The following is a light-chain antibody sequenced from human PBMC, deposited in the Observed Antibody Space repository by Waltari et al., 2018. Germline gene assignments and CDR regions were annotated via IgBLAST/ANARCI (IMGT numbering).Light chain of an antibody. CDR1: QSVSSN. V-gene: IGKV3-15*01. Sequence: EIVMTQSPATLSVSPGERATLSCRASQSVSSNLAWYQQKPGQAPRLLIYGASTRATGIPARFRGSGSGTEFTLTISSLQSEDFAVYYCQQYNNWPLPYTFGQGTKLEIK. CDR2: GAS. CDR3: QQYNNWPLPYT. J-gene: IGKJ2*01.